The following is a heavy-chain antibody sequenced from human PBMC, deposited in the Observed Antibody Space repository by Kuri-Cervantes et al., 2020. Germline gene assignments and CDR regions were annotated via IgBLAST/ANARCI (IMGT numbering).Heavy chain of an antibody. Sequence: SETLSLTCTVSGGSISSSTYYWSWIRQPPGKGLEWIGEINRSGSTNYNPSFKSRVTISVDRSKNQFSLKQSSVTAADTAMYYCARGVGYYYYYYMDVWGKGTTVTVSS. V-gene: IGHV4-39*07. CDR2: INRSGST. CDR3: ARGVGYYYYYYMDV. J-gene: IGHJ6*03. CDR1: GGSISSSTYY.